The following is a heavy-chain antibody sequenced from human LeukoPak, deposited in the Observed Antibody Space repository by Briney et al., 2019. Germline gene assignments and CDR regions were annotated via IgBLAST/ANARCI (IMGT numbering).Heavy chain of an antibody. Sequence: ASVKVSCKASGYTFTNYGISWVRQAPGQGLEWMGWINPNSGGTNYAQKFQGWVTMTRDTSISTAYTELSRLRSDDTAVYYCAAGSPVSSPDMWGQGTLLTVSS. CDR3: AAGSPVSSPDM. D-gene: IGHD6-19*01. J-gene: IGHJ4*02. V-gene: IGHV1-2*04. CDR1: GYTFTNYG. CDR2: INPNSGGT.